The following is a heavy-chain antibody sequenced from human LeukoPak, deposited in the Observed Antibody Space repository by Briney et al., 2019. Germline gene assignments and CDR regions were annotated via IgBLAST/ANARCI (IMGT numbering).Heavy chain of an antibody. V-gene: IGHV3-48*04. CDR3: ARDQPADYYDRSGYAFDI. D-gene: IGHD3-22*01. CDR2: ITSSSSTI. Sequence: GGSLRLSCAASGFTFGSYSMNWVRQAPGKGLEWVSYITSSSSTIHYADSVKGRFTISRDNAKNSLYLQMNSLRAEDTAVYYCARDQPADYYDRSGYAFDIWGQGTMVTVSS. J-gene: IGHJ3*02. CDR1: GFTFGSYS.